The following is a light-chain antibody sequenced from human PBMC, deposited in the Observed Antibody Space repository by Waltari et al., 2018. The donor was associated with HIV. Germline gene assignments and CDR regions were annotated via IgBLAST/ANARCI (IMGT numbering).Light chain of an antibody. CDR1: SSAVGGSNY. Sequence: QSALTQPASVSGSPGQSITISCTGTSSAVGGSNYAPWYQQYPGKAPKLMIYDVSNRPSGVSNRFSGSKSGNTASLTISGLQAEDEADYYCSSYTSSSTRVFGGGTKLTVL. CDR3: SSYTSSSTRV. CDR2: DVS. J-gene: IGLJ3*02. V-gene: IGLV2-14*01.